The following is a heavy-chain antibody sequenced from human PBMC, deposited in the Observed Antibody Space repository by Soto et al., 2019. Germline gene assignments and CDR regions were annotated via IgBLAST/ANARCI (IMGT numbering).Heavy chain of an antibody. D-gene: IGHD2-2*01. Sequence: GESLKISCMDTGYSFTSYWIGWVRQMPGKGLEWMGIIYPGDSDTRYSPSFQGQVTISADKPISTAYLQWSSLKASDTAMYYCARVVVPAYTNWFDPWGQGALVTVSS. CDR2: IYPGDSDT. V-gene: IGHV5-51*04. CDR3: ARVVVPAYTNWFDP. CDR1: GYSFTSYW. J-gene: IGHJ5*02.